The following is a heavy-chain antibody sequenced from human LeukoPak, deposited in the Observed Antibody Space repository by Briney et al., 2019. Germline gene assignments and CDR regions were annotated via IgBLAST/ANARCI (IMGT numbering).Heavy chain of an antibody. CDR1: GGSISSYY. D-gene: IGHD2-15*01. Sequence: SETLSLTCTVSGGSISSYYWSWIRQAPGKGLEWIGYIYYSGSTNYNPSLKSRVTISVDTSKNQFSLKLSSVTAADTAVYYCARGGAYYYGMDVWGQGTTVTVSS. CDR2: IYYSGST. V-gene: IGHV4-59*01. CDR3: ARGGAYYYGMDV. J-gene: IGHJ6*02.